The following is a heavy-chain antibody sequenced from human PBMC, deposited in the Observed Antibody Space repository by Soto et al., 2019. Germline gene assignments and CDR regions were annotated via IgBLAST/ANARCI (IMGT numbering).Heavy chain of an antibody. V-gene: IGHV1-24*01. CDR1: GYTLTEFS. D-gene: IGHD6-13*01. CDR3: PRDRRIAAAGLNAFDI. CDR2: FDPEDGET. Sequence: GASVKVSCKVSGYTLTEFSMHWVRQAPGKGLEWRGCFDPEDGETIYAQKFQGRVTMTEDTPTDTAYMELRRLRSEYTAVYSCPRDRRIAAAGLNAFDIRSQATMVTVSS. J-gene: IGHJ3*02.